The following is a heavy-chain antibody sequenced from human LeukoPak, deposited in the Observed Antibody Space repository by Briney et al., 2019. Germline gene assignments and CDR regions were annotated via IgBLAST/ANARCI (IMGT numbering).Heavy chain of an antibody. D-gene: IGHD6-19*01. CDR2: IYYSGST. CDR1: GGSISTYY. CDR3: ARGSIAVPGISAFDI. Sequence: SETLSLTCTVSGGSISTYYWSWIRQPPGRGLEWIGHIYYSGSTSYNPSLKSRVAISVATSKNHFSLKLSSVTAADTAVYYCARGSIAVPGISAFDIWGQGTMVTVSS. J-gene: IGHJ3*02. V-gene: IGHV4-59*01.